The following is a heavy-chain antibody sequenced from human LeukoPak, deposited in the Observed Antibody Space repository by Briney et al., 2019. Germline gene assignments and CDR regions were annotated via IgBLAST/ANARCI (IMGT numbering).Heavy chain of an antibody. CDR1: GGSFSGYY. CDR2: INHSGST. CDR3: ARAGRSIAARLGPWFGY. Sequence: PSETLSLTCAVYGGSFSGYYWSWIRQPPGKGLEWIGEINHSGSTNYNPSLKSRATISVDTSKNQFSLKLSSVTAADTAVYYCARAGRSIAARLGPWFGYWGQGALVTVSS. J-gene: IGHJ4*02. V-gene: IGHV4-34*01. D-gene: IGHD6-6*01.